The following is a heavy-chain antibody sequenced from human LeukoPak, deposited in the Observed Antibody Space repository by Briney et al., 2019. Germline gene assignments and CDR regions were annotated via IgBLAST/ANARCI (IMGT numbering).Heavy chain of an antibody. CDR3: AREAAIAAADTNWFDP. V-gene: IGHV3-30-3*01. D-gene: IGHD6-13*01. CDR1: GFTFSSYA. J-gene: IGHJ5*02. CDR2: ISYDGSNK. Sequence: GGSLRLSCAASGFTFSSYAMHWVRQAPGKGLEWVAVISYDGSNKYYADSVKGRFTISRDNSKNTLYLQMNSLRAEDTAVYYCAREAAIAAADTNWFDPWGQGTLVTVSS.